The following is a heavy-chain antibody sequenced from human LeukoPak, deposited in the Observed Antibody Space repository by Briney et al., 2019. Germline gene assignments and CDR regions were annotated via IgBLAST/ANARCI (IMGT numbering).Heavy chain of an antibody. CDR2: ISSSGNT. J-gene: IGHJ6*02. CDR3: TRDGGSDCWSGTGYGVDV. D-gene: IGHD3-3*01. Sequence: SETLSLTCTVSGGSISTRYWCWIWQRAGPGRGWMCRISSSGNTNYNPSLKRRVHMSLSTSNNQFSMKLTIVTGTDTAVYSRTRDGGSDCWSGTGYGVDVWGQGTTVTVSS. V-gene: IGHV4-4*07. CDR1: GGSISTRY.